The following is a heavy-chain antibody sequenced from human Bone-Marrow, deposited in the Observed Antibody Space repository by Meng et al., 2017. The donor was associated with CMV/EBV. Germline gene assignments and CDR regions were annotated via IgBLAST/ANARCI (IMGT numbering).Heavy chain of an antibody. CDR1: GGSISSSSYY. CDR2: IYYSGST. J-gene: IGHJ4*02. D-gene: IGHD3-3*01. Sequence: SETLSLTCTVSGGSISSSSYYWGWIRQPPGKGLEWIGSIYYSGSTYYNPSLKSRVTISVDTSKNQFSLKLSSVTAADTAVYYCARDPGADFHFDYWGQGTLVTVSS. CDR3: ARDPGADFHFDY. V-gene: IGHV4-39*07.